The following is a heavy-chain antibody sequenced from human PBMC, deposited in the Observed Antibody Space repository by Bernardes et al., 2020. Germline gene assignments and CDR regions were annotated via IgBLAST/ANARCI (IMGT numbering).Heavy chain of an antibody. CDR2: ISSSSSYI. V-gene: IGHV3-21*01. Sequence: GGSLRLSCAASGFTFSSYSMNWVRQAPGKGLEWVSSISSSSSYIYYADSVKGRFTISRDNAKNSLYLQMNSLRAEDTAVYYCARDREWGDAFDIWGQGTMVTVSS. CDR3: ARDREWGDAFDI. CDR1: GFTFSSYS. D-gene: IGHD1-26*01. J-gene: IGHJ3*02.